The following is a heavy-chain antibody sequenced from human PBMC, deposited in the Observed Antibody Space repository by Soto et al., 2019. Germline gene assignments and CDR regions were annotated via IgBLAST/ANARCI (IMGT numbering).Heavy chain of an antibody. Sequence: QVQLVQSGAEVKKPGASVKVSCKASGYTFTGNYMHWVRQAPGKGFEWMGWINVNSGGTKYAQKFQGWVTRTRDTSISTAYIELCRLRSDGSAVYYCVRGDKLSLYPQLDCLGQGALVTVSS. V-gene: IGHV1-2*04. J-gene: IGHJ4*02. D-gene: IGHD3-16*02. CDR1: GYTFTGNY. CDR3: VRGDKLSLYPQLDC. CDR2: INVNSGGT.